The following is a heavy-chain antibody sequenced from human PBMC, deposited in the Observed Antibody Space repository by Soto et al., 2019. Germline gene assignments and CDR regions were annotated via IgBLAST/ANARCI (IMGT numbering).Heavy chain of an antibody. CDR1: GFTFSSYG. CDR3: AKDHSLYYDSLTGYPHNYYGMDV. D-gene: IGHD3-9*01. J-gene: IGHJ6*02. CDR2: ISYDGSNK. V-gene: IGHV3-30*18. Sequence: GGSLRLSCAASGFTFSSYGMHWVRQAPGKGLEWVAVISYDGSNKYYADSVKGRFTISRDNSKNTLYLQMNSLRAVDTAVYYCAKDHSLYYDSLTGYPHNYYGMDVWGQGTKVTVSS.